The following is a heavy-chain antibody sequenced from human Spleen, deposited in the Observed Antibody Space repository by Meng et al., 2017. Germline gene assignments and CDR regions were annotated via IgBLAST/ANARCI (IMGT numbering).Heavy chain of an antibody. CDR1: GGSFSDYY. J-gene: IGHJ4*02. D-gene: IGHD4-11*01. V-gene: IGHV4-34*01. CDR2: INHSGST. CDR3: ARGPTTMAHDFDY. Sequence: QLDWWGQGMLKPSETLSLASVVSGGSFSDYYWSWIRQPPGKGLEWIGEINHSGSTNYNPSLESRATISVDTSQNNLSLKLSSVTAADSAVYYCARGPTTMAHDFDYWGQGTLVTVSS.